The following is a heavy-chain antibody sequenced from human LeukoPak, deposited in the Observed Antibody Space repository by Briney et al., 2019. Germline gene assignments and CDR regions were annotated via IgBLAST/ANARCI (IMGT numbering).Heavy chain of an antibody. CDR2: INPSGGST. CDR3: ARDGPAAPFDY. V-gene: IGHV1-46*01. D-gene: IGHD2-2*01. CDR1: GYTFTSYY. J-gene: IGHJ4*02. Sequence: ASVKVSCKASGYTFTSYYMHWVRQAPGQGLEWMGIINPSGGSTSYAQKFQGRVTMTRDESTSTAYMELSSLRSEDTAVYYCARDGPAAPFDYWGQGTLVTVSS.